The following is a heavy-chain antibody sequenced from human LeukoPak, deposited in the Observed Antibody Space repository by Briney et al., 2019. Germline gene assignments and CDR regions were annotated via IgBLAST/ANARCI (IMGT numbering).Heavy chain of an antibody. J-gene: IGHJ4*02. CDR2: ISNSGSTI. CDR1: GFTFSSYE. CDR3: ARVNSGSYSDY. Sequence: GGSLRLSCAASGFTFSSYEMNWVRQAPGKGLEWVSYISNSGSTIYSADSVKGRFTISRDNAKNSLYLQMNSLRAEDTAVYYCARVNSGSYSDYWGQGTLVTVSS. D-gene: IGHD1-26*01. V-gene: IGHV3-48*03.